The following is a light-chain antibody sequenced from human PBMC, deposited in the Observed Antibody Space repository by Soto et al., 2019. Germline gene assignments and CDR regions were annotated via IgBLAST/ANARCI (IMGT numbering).Light chain of an antibody. Sequence: EIVMKQSPVTLSVSPGGRATLSCRASQSISDTLAWYQQKPGQAPRLLIHGASTRAPGFPARFSGSGSGTDFTLTISSLQSEDFAVYYCQQYNNWPWTFGQGTKVEIK. CDR2: GAS. J-gene: IGKJ1*01. CDR1: QSISDT. V-gene: IGKV3-15*01. CDR3: QQYNNWPWT.